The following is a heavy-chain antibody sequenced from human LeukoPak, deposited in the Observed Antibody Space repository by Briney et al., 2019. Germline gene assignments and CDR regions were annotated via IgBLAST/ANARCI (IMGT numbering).Heavy chain of an antibody. CDR2: ISSSSSTI. V-gene: IGHV3-48*04. CDR1: GFTFSSYS. J-gene: IGHJ6*02. D-gene: IGHD3-22*01. CDR3: ARDGGPSYYYDSSGYTVYYYYGMDV. Sequence: GGSLRLSCAASGFTFSSYSMNWVRQAPGKGLEWVSYISSSSSTIYYADSVKGRFTISRDNAKNSLYLQMNSLRAEDTAVYYCARDGGPSYYYDSSGYTVYYYYGMDVWGQGTTVTVSS.